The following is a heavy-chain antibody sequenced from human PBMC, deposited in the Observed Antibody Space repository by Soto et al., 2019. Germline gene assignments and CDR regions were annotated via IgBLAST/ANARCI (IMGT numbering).Heavy chain of an antibody. D-gene: IGHD3-10*01. CDR3: ARDRPVRGVLYYYGMDV. CDR1: GGSISSYY. CDR2: IYYSGST. V-gene: IGHV4-59*01. J-gene: IGHJ6*02. Sequence: SSETLSLTCTVSGGSISSYYWSWIRQPPGKGLEWIGYIYYSGSTNYNPSLKSRVTISVDTSKNQISLKLSSVTAADTAVYYCARDRPVRGVLYYYGMDVWGQGTTVTVSS.